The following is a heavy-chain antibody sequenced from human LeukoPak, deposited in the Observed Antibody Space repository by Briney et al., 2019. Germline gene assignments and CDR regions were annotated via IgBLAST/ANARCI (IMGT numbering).Heavy chain of an antibody. CDR1: GYSISSGYY. CDR2: IYHSGST. Sequence: SETLSLTCTVSGYSISSGYYWGWIRQPPGKGLEWIGSIYHSGSTYYNPSLKSRVTISVDTSKNQFSLKLSSVTAADTAVYYCARKGYSSSTDAFDIWGQGTMVTVSS. V-gene: IGHV4-38-2*02. J-gene: IGHJ3*02. CDR3: ARKGYSSSTDAFDI. D-gene: IGHD6-13*01.